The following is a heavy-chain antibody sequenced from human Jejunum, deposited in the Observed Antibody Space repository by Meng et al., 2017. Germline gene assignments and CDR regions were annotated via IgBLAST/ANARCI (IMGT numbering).Heavy chain of an antibody. D-gene: IGHD2-2*01. CDR3: VRGEFAMLARFDF. Sequence: QVQLQESGPGLVKPSGTLSLTCAVSGGYINKENWWSWVRQSPERGLEWIGEIYHGGNTNYNPSLKRRVTMSVDESTNRMSLKLTSVTAADTAVYYCVRGEFAMLARFDFWGQGILVTVSS. J-gene: IGHJ4*02. CDR1: GGYINKENW. CDR2: IYHGGNT. V-gene: IGHV4-4*02.